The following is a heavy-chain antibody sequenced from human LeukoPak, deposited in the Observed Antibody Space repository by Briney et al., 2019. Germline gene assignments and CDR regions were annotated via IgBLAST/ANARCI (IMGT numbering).Heavy chain of an antibody. Sequence: SETLSLTCTVSGGSISSYYWSWIRQPAGKGLEWIGRIYSSGSINYSPSLKSRVTMSVDTSKNQFSLNLKLSSVTAADTAVYYCARDYSAAFDIWGQGTMVTVSS. D-gene: IGHD2-15*01. CDR1: GGSISSYY. CDR2: IYSSGSI. CDR3: ARDYSAAFDI. J-gene: IGHJ3*02. V-gene: IGHV4-4*07.